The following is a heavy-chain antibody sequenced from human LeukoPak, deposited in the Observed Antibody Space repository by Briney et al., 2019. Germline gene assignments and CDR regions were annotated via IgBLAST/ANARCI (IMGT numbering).Heavy chain of an antibody. CDR1: GGSISSYY. J-gene: IGHJ6*02. CDR3: ARSGYYYGMDV. CDR2: IYYSGST. V-gene: IGHV4-59*08. Sequence: SETLSLTCTVSGGSISSYYWSWIRQPPGKGLEWIGYIYYSGSTNYNPSLKSRVIISVDTSKNQFSLKLSSVTAADTAVYYCARSGYYYGMDVWGQGTTVTVSS.